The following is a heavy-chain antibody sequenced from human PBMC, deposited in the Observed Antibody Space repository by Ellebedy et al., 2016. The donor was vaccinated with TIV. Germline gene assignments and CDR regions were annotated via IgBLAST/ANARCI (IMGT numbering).Heavy chain of an antibody. CDR3: ARDGACGGDCYGDNY. CDR2: IIPVLETP. J-gene: IGHJ4*02. CDR1: GGSFSSYV. V-gene: IGHV1-69*10. Sequence: AASVKVSCKASGGSFSSYVISWVRQAPGQGLEWMGGIIPVLETPNYAQKFQGRLTVRADKSTNTAYMELSSLTSEDTAVYYCARDGACGGDCYGDNYWGQGSLVTVSS. D-gene: IGHD2-21*02.